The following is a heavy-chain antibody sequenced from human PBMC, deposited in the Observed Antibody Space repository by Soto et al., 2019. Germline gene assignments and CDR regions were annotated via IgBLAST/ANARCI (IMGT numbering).Heavy chain of an antibody. CDR1: GGSVSSGSYY. Sequence: PSETLSLTCTVSGGSVSSGSYYWSWIRQPPGKGLEWIGYIYYSGSTNYNPSLKSRVTISVDTSKNQFSLKLSSVTAADTAVYYCAREGGATGGAPNWFDPWGQGTLVTVSS. D-gene: IGHD1-26*01. CDR3: AREGGATGGAPNWFDP. J-gene: IGHJ5*02. CDR2: IYYSGST. V-gene: IGHV4-61*01.